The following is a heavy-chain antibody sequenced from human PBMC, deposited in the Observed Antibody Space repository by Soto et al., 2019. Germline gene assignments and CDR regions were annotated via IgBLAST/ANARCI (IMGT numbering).Heavy chain of an antibody. CDR3: ARALRWPPPTAGLDWFDL. CDR2: IYYSGST. J-gene: IGHJ5*02. D-gene: IGHD4-17*01. Sequence: LSDRCSVAGGKIGSSSCYWSWIRQPPGKGLEWIGSIYYSGSTYYNPSLKSRVTISVDTSKNQFSLKLSSVTAADTAVYYCARALRWPPPTAGLDWFDLWGQGPLVTVSS. CDR1: GGKIGSSSCY. V-gene: IGHV4-39*01.